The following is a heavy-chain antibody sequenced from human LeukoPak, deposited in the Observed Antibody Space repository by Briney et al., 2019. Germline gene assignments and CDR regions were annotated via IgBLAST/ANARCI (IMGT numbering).Heavy chain of an antibody. CDR1: GGSFSGYY. J-gene: IGHJ4*02. CDR2: INHSGST. CDR3: ARAASSDRGYSYGFDY. Sequence: SETLSLTCAVYGGSFSGYYWSWIRQPPGKGLEWIGEINHSGSTNYNPSLKSQVTISVDTSKNQFSLKLNSMTAADTAVYYCARAASSDRGYSYGFDYWGQGTLVTVSS. D-gene: IGHD5-18*01. V-gene: IGHV4-34*01.